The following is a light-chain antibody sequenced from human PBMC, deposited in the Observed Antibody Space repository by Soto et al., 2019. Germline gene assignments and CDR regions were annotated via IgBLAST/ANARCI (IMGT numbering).Light chain of an antibody. CDR2: DAS. CDR3: QHCQPYGDSPPLT. Sequence: DIQMTQSPSSLSASVGDRVTITCQASQDISNYLNWYQQKPGKAPKLLIYDASNLETGVPSRFSGSGSGTDFTFTISSLQPEDFAVYYCQHCQPYGDSPPLTFGGGTKVEIK. CDR1: QDISNY. J-gene: IGKJ4*01. V-gene: IGKV1-33*01.